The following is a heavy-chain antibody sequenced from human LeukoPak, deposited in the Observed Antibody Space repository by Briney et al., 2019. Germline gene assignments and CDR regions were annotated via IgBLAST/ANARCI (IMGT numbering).Heavy chain of an antibody. J-gene: IGHJ4*02. D-gene: IGHD1-26*01. V-gene: IGHV1-69*13. Sequence: GASVKVSCKASGGTFSSYAISWVRQAPGQGLEWMGGIIPIFGTANYAQKFQGRVTITADEFTSTAYMELSSLRSEDTAVYYCASWGRRIVGATEYYFDYWGQGTLVTVSS. CDR1: GGTFSSYA. CDR2: IIPIFGTA. CDR3: ASWGRRIVGATEYYFDY.